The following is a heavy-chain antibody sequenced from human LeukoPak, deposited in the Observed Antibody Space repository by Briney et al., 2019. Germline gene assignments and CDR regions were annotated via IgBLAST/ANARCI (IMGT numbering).Heavy chain of an antibody. CDR3: AREVDYYYYMDV. V-gene: IGHV3-21*01. Sequence: AGGSLRLSCVASGFTFDDYGMHWVRQAPGKGLEWVSSISSSSSYIYYADSVKGRFTISRDNAKNSLYLQMNSLRAEDTAVYYCAREVDYYYYMDVWGKGTTVTISS. CDR1: GFTFDDYG. J-gene: IGHJ6*03. CDR2: ISSSSSYI.